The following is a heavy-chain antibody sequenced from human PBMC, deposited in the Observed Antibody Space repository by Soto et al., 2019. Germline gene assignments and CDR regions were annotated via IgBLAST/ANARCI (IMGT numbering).Heavy chain of an antibody. CDR2: INHSGST. J-gene: IGHJ4*02. D-gene: IGHD3-16*02. CDR1: GGSFSGYY. CDR3: ARGRGVRDYVWGSYRHYYFDY. Sequence: SLTCAVYGGSFSGYYWSWIRQPPGKGLEWIGEINHSGSTNYNPSLKSRVTISVDTSKNQFSLKLSSVTAADTAVYYCARGRGVRDYVWGSYRHYYFDYWGQGTLVTVSS. V-gene: IGHV4-34*01.